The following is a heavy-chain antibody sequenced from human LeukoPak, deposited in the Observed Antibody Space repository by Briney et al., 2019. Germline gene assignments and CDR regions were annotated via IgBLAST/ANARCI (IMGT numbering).Heavy chain of an antibody. Sequence: GGSLRLSCEASGFTFSNYPMSWVRQAPGRGLEWVSVISESGDVTHYADAMKGRFTISRDNAKNSLYLQMNSLRAEDTAVYYCASGLELDYWGQGTLVTVSS. CDR2: ISESGDVT. D-gene: IGHD6-25*01. J-gene: IGHJ4*02. V-gene: IGHV3-23*01. CDR3: ASGLELDY. CDR1: GFTFSNYP.